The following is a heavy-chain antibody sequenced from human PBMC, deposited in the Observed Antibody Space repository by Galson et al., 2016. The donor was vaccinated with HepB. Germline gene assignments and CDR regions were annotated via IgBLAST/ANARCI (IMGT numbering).Heavy chain of an antibody. CDR1: GFTFSNYG. D-gene: IGHD1-26*01. CDR2: ISRSGDST. J-gene: IGHJ6*03. V-gene: IGHV3-23*01. CDR3: VQGSTAPAV. Sequence: SLRLSCAASGFTFSNYGMTWVRQAPGKGLEVVSSISRSGDSTDYADSVKGRFTISRDNSKNTLSLQKNSLTADETAIYYCVQGSTAPAVWGKGTTVTVS.